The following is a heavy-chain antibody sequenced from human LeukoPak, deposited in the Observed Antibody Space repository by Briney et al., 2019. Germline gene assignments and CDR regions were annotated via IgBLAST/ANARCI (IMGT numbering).Heavy chain of an antibody. V-gene: IGHV3-66*01. D-gene: IGHD4-17*01. CDR3: AREEIVTTVTTGPGHYFDY. J-gene: IGHJ4*02. CDR2: SYCGGST. CDR1: GFTVSSNY. Sequence: GGSLRLSCAASGFTVSSNYMSWVRRAPGKGLEWVSVSYCGGSTYYADSVKGRFTISRDNSKNTLYLQMNSLRAEDTAVYYCAREEIVTTVTTGPGHYFDYWGQGTLVTVSS.